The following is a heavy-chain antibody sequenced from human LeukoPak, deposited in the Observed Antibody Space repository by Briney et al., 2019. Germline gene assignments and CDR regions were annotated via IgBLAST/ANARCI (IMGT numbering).Heavy chain of an antibody. CDR1: GFTFSSYA. V-gene: IGHV3-30*04. Sequence: GGSLRLSCAASGFTFSSYAMRWVRQAPGKGLEWVAVISYDGSNKYYADSVKGRFTISRDNSKNTLYLQMNSLRAEDTAVYYCAREDSSSWCPDYWGRGTLVTVSS. CDR2: ISYDGSNK. J-gene: IGHJ4*02. D-gene: IGHD6-13*01. CDR3: AREDSSSWCPDY.